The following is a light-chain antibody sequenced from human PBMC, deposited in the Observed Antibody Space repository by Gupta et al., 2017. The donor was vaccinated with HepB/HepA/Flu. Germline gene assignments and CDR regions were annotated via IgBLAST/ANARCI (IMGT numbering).Light chain of an antibody. J-gene: IGKJ2*04. V-gene: IGKV3-20*01. CDR2: GAS. Sequence: FVFTQSPCPLSLSPGERSTLTCRASQSVSSSYLAWYQQKPGQAPRLLIYGASSRATGIPDRFSGSGSGTDFTLTISRLEPEDFAVYYCQQYGSSRGSFGQGTKLEIK. CDR3: QQYGSSRGS. CDR1: QSVSSSY.